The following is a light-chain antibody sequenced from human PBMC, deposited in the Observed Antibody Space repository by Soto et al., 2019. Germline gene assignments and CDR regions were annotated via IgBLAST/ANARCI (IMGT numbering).Light chain of an antibody. CDR2: GAS. CDR1: HSVSSN. J-gene: IGKJ4*01. CDR3: QQYNYWPSLT. V-gene: IGKV3-15*01. Sequence: EIVMTQSPATLSVSPGERATLSCRASHSVSSNLAWYQQKPGQAPRLLIYGASTRATGIPDRFSGSGSGTEFTLTISSLQSEDFAVYHCQQYNYWPSLTFGGGTKVDIK.